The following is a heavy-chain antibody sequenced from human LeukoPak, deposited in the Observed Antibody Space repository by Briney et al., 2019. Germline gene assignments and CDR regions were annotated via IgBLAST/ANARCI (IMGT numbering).Heavy chain of an antibody. CDR3: ARDGRMTVGNPRDFGY. J-gene: IGHJ4*02. V-gene: IGHV1-46*01. D-gene: IGHD4/OR15-4a*01. CDR2: INPSGGST. Sequence: ASVKVPCKASGYTFTNYYIHWVRQAPGQGLEWMGIINPSGGSTTYAQKFYDRVTMTRDRSTSTVSMELNSLRSDDTAVYYCARDGRMTVGNPRDFGYWGQGTLVTVSP. CDR1: GYTFTNYY.